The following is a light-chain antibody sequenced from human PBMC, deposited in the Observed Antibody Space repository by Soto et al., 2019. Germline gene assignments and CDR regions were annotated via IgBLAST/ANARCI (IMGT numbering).Light chain of an antibody. V-gene: IGLV2-14*01. CDR1: SSDVGGYNY. J-gene: IGLJ2*01. CDR2: DVS. Sequence: QSALTQPASVSGSPGQSITISCTGTSSDVGGYNYVSWYQQHPGKAPKLMIYDVSYRPSGVSNRFSSSKSGNTASLTISGLQAEDEADYYCSSYTTSSTLNVVFGGGTKLTVL. CDR3: SSYTTSSTLNVV.